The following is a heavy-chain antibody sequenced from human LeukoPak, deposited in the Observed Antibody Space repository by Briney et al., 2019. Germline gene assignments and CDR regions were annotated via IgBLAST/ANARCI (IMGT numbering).Heavy chain of an antibody. Sequence: SETLSLTCAVYGGSFSGYYWTWIRQPPGKGLDWIGEINHSGSTNYNPSLKSRVTISVDTSKNPFSLKLSSVTAADTAVYYCARLTLYYDFWSGYYKSYYFDYWGQGTLVTVSS. D-gene: IGHD3-3*01. V-gene: IGHV4-34*01. CDR1: GGSFSGYY. J-gene: IGHJ4*02. CDR2: INHSGST. CDR3: ARLTLYYDFWSGYYKSYYFDY.